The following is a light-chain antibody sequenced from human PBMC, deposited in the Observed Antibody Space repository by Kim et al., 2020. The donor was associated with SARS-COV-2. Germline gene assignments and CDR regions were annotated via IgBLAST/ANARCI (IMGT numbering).Light chain of an antibody. CDR2: EDK. V-gene: IGLV6-57*03. CDR3: QSYDATSLWV. CDR1: IGSFAITY. J-gene: IGLJ3*02. Sequence: RVAISCNLSIGSFAITYVQWYQQRPGSAPTIVIYEDKKRPSVVPSRFSGSIDSSSNSASLTISGVQTEDGADYYCQSYDATSLWVFGGGTKLTVL.